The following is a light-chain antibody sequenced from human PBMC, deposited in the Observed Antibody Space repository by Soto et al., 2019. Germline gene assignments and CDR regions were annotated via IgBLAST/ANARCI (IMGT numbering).Light chain of an antibody. V-gene: IGKV1-5*03. Sequence: DIQMTQSPSTLSASVGDRVTITCRASQSISSWLAWYQQKPGKAPKLLIYKTSSLESGVPSRFSGSGSGTEFTLTISSLQPDDFATYYCQQYTSWTFGQGTTLEIK. J-gene: IGKJ1*01. CDR1: QSISSW. CDR3: QQYTSWT. CDR2: KTS.